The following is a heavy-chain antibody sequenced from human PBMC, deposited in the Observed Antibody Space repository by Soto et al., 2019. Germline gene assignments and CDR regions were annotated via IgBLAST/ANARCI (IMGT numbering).Heavy chain of an antibody. CDR1: GFTFSSYS. V-gene: IGHV3-21*01. D-gene: IGHD2-2*01. CDR2: ISSSSSYI. CDR3: ARDKPVGYCSSTSCYVRFVGSPHYMDV. Sequence: GGSLRLSCAASGFTFSSYSMNWVRQAPGKGLEWVSSISSSSSYIYYADSVKGRFTISRDNAKNSLYLQMNSLRAEDTAVYYCARDKPVGYCSSTSCYVRFVGSPHYMDVWGKGTTVTVSS. J-gene: IGHJ6*03.